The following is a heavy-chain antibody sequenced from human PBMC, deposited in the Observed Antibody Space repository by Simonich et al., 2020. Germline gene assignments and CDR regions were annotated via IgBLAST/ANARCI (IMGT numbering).Heavy chain of an antibody. V-gene: IGHV4-39*01. CDR1: GGSISSRSYY. CDR2: IYYSGRT. Sequence: QLQLQESGPGLVKPSETLSLTCTVSGGSISSRSYYWGWIRQPTGKGLEWIGSIYYSGRTYYNPSLKSRVTIAVDTSKNQFSLKLSSVTAADTAVYYCARHAGFAFDIWGQGTMVTVSS. D-gene: IGHD6-13*01. CDR3: ARHAGFAFDI. J-gene: IGHJ3*02.